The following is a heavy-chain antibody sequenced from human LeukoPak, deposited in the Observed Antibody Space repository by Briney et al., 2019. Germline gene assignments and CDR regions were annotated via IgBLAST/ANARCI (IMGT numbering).Heavy chain of an antibody. V-gene: IGHV3-7*01. CDR3: ARSTYDFWSGGDAFDI. D-gene: IGHD3-3*01. CDR1: GFTFSSYW. Sequence: GRSLRLSCAASGFTFSSYWMSWVRQAPGKGLEWVANIKQDGSEKYYVDSVKGRFTISRDNAKNSLYLQMNSLRAEDTAVYYCARSTYDFWSGGDAFDIWGQGTMVTVSS. J-gene: IGHJ3*02. CDR2: IKQDGSEK.